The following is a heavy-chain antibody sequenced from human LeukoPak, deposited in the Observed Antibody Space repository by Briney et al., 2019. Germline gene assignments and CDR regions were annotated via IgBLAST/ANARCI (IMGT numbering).Heavy chain of an antibody. CDR3: ARGLTMVRGVLRWFDP. D-gene: IGHD3-10*01. CDR2: ISNNGGYT. CDR1: GFTFSSSA. V-gene: IGHV3-23*01. Sequence: GGSLRLSCAASGFTFSSSAMSWARQAPGKGLEWVSAISNNGGYTYYADSVQGRFTISRDNSKSTLCLQMNSLRAEDTAAYYCARGLTMVRGVLRWFDPWGQGTLVTVSS. J-gene: IGHJ5*02.